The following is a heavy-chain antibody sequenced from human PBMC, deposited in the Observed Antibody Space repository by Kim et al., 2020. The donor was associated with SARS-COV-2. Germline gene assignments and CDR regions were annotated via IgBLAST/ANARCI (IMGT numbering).Heavy chain of an antibody. J-gene: IGHJ5*02. CDR1: GGSISSYY. CDR2: IYTSWST. D-gene: IGHD2-15*01. V-gene: IGHV4-4*07. Sequence: SETLSLTCTVSGGSISSYYWSWIRQPAGKGLEWIGRIYTSWSTNYNPSLTSRVTMSVDTSTNQFSLKLSSVTAADTAVYYCASDWGYCSGGSCYYQRQNWFDPWGQGTLVTVSS. CDR3: ASDWGYCSGGSCYYQRQNWFDP.